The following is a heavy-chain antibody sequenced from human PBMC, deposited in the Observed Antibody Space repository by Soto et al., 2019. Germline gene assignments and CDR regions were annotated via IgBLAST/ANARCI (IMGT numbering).Heavy chain of an antibody. V-gene: IGHV1-46*01. J-gene: IGHJ4*02. D-gene: IGHD6-13*01. CDR3: AREHSSSWYGLSFDY. CDR1: GYTFTSYY. Sequence: GASVKVSCKASGYTFTSYYMHWVRQAPGQGLEWMGIINPSGGSTSYAQKFQGRVTMTRDTSTSTVYMELSSLRSEDTAVYYCAREHSSSWYGLSFDYWGQGTLVTVSS. CDR2: INPSGGST.